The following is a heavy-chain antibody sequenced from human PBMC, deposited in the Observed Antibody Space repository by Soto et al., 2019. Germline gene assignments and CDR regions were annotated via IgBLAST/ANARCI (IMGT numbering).Heavy chain of an antibody. CDR1: GFTFSSYG. J-gene: IGHJ4*02. D-gene: IGHD6-13*01. Sequence: QVQLVESGGGVVQPGRSLRLSCAASGFTFSSYGMHWVRQAPGKGLEWVAVISYDGSNKYYADYVKGRFTISRDNSKNTLYLKMNSLRAEDTAVYYCAKGAEAAGYYFDYWGQGTLVTVSS. V-gene: IGHV3-30*18. CDR2: ISYDGSNK. CDR3: AKGAEAAGYYFDY.